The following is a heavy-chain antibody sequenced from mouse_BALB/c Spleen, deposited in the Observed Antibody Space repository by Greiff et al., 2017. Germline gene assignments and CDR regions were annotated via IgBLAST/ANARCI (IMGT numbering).Heavy chain of an antibody. J-gene: IGHJ4*01. Sequence: DVMLVESGGGLVKPGGSLKLSCAASGFTFSSYAMSWVRQTPEKRLEWVATISSGGSYTYYPDSVKGRFTISRDNAKNTLYLQMGSLRSEDTAMYYCARGEVTHYYAMDYWGQGTSVTVSS. D-gene: IGHD2-1*01. CDR3: ARGEVTHYYAMDY. V-gene: IGHV5-9-1*01. CDR1: GFTFSSYA. CDR2: ISSGGSYT.